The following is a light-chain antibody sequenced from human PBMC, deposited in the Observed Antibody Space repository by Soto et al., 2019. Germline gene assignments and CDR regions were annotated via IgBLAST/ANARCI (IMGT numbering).Light chain of an antibody. CDR3: QQRATWPLLT. V-gene: IGKV3-11*01. CDR1: QSVAGY. CDR2: EAS. J-gene: IGKJ4*01. Sequence: EIVLTQSPGTLYLSPGERATLSCRASQSVAGYLSWYQQKIGQPPRLLIYEASNRATGIPARFSGSGSGTDFTLTISSLEPEDFAVYYFQQRATWPLLTFGGGTRVEI.